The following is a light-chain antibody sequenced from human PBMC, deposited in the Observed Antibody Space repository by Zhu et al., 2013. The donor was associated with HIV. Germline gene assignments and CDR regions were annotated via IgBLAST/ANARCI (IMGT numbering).Light chain of an antibody. Sequence: EIVLTQSPGTLSLSPGERATLSCRASQSISSTFLSWYQHRPGQPPRLLIYDASNRATGIPARFSGSGSGTDFTLTISSLEPEDFAVYYCQQRSNWPLALTFGGGTKVEIK. CDR1: QSISSTF. CDR3: QQRSNWPLALT. J-gene: IGKJ4*01. V-gene: IGKV3-11*01. CDR2: DAS.